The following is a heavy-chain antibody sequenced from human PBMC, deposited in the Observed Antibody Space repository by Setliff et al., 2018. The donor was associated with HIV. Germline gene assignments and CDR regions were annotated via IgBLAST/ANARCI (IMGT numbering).Heavy chain of an antibody. Sequence: EASVKVSCKASGGTFNSYAISWVRQAPGRGLEWMGGIIPILGLANYAQKFQGRVTIIADKSTSTVYMEVSRLRSEDTAMYYCARGPKDCTSTSCRYYYYYYYMDVWGKGTPVTVSS. CDR2: IIPILGLA. V-gene: IGHV1-69*10. CDR1: GGTFNSYA. D-gene: IGHD2-2*01. CDR3: ARGPKDCTSTSCRYYYYYYYMDV. J-gene: IGHJ6*03.